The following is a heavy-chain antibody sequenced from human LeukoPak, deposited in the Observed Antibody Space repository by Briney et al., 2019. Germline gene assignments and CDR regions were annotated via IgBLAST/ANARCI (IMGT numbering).Heavy chain of an antibody. CDR3: ARGPWFGGSPNWYFDL. CDR2: ICYSGST. D-gene: IGHD2-15*01. V-gene: IGHV4-59*01. Sequence: SETLSLTCIVSGGSISSYYWSWIRQPPGKGLEWIGYICYSGSTNYNPSLKSRVTISVDTSKNQFSLKLSSVTAADTAVYYCARGPWFGGSPNWYFDLWGRGTLVTVSS. J-gene: IGHJ2*01. CDR1: GGSISSYY.